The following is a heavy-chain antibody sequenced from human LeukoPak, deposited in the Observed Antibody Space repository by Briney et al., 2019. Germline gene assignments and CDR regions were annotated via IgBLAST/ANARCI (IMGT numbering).Heavy chain of an antibody. J-gene: IGHJ4*02. Sequence: SETLSLTCAVSGGSISSGGYSWSWIRQPPGTGLEWIGYIYHSGSTYYNPSLKSRVTISVDRSKNQFSLKLSSVTAADTAVYYCARTGHYYGSGSYYNPPYYFDYWGQGTLVTVSS. CDR1: GGSISSGGYS. D-gene: IGHD3-10*01. CDR2: IYHSGST. V-gene: IGHV4-30-2*01. CDR3: ARTGHYYGSGSYYNPPYYFDY.